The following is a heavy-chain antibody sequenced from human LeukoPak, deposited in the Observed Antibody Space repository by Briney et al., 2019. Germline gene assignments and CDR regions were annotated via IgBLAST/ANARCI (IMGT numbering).Heavy chain of an antibody. V-gene: IGHV3-21*01. CDR3: ARSQWELPGDFDY. CDR2: ISSSSSYI. J-gene: IGHJ4*02. D-gene: IGHD1-26*01. CDR1: GFTFSSYS. Sequence: GGSLRLSRAASGFTFSSYSMNWVRQAPGKGLEWVSSISSSSSYIYYADSVKGRFTISRDNAKNSLYLQMNSLRAEDTAVYYCARSQWELPGDFDYWGQGTLVTVSS.